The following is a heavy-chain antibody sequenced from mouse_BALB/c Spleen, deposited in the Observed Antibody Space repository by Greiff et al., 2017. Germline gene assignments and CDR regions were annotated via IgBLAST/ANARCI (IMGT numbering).Heavy chain of an antibody. V-gene: IGHV1-54*01. CDR3: ARAPDY. J-gene: IGHJ2*01. CDR2: INPGSGGT. Sequence: QVQLQQSGAELVRPGTSVKVSCKASGYAFTNYLIEWVKQRPGQGLEWIGVINPGSGGTNCNEKFKGKATLTADTSSSTAYMQLSSLTSEDSAVYFCARAPDYWGQGTTLTVSS. CDR1: GYAFTNYL.